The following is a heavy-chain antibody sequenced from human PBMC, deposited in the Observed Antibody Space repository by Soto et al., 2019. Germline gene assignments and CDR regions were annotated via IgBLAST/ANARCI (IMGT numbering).Heavy chain of an antibody. D-gene: IGHD2-2*01. V-gene: IGHV3-23*01. CDR3: TKDPCTRSSCYFDF. CDR2: ISGSDAGT. J-gene: IGHJ4*02. Sequence: EVQLLESGGGLVQPGGSLRLSCEASGFTFSSHAMSWVRQAPGKGLEWVSPISGSDAGTFDADSVRGRFTISRDNSKNTLYLHMTSLRVEDTAIYYCTKDPCTRSSCYFDFWGQGSLVTVSS. CDR1: GFTFSSHA.